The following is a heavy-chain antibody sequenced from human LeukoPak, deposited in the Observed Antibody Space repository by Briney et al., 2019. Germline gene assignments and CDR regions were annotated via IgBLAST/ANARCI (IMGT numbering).Heavy chain of an antibody. D-gene: IGHD3-10*01. CDR1: GGSISSSNW. CDR3: ASKGYGSGSHYNLPAPYTFDY. V-gene: IGHV4-4*02. Sequence: SETLSLTCAVSGGSISSSNWWSWVRQPPGKGLEWIGEIYHSGSTNYNPSLKSRVTISVDTSKNQFSLKLNSVTAADTAIYYCASKGYGSGSHYNLPAPYTFDYWGQGTLVTVSS. CDR2: IYHSGST. J-gene: IGHJ4*02.